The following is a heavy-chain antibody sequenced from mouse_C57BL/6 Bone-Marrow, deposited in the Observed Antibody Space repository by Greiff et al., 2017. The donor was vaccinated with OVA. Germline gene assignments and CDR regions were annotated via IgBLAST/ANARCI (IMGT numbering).Heavy chain of an antibody. D-gene: IGHD1-1*01. CDR2: IDPANDNT. V-gene: IGHV14-3*01. Sequence: EVKLMESEAELVRPGASVKLSCTASGFNIKNTYMHWVKQRPEQGLEWIGRIDPANDNTKYAPKFQGKATMTADTSSNTAYLQLSSLSSEDTAVYCCARGNVGSSFYAMDYWGQGTSVTVSS. J-gene: IGHJ4*01. CDR3: ARGNVGSSFYAMDY. CDR1: GFNIKNTY.